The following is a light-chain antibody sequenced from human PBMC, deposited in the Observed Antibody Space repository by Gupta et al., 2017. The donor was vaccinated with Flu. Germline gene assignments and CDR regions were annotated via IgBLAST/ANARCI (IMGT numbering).Light chain of an antibody. V-gene: IGLV1-47*01. J-gene: IGLJ2*01. Sequence: CSATDSTIGSNDVYCYQHLPEAAPNLLIYKNNERRSGAPERLSASNSGTSAAIAISLLQAAEEAAYYCEAWEDSRSGHVAFGGGTKPTVL. CDR3: EAWEDSRSGHVA. CDR2: KNN. CDR1: DSTIGSND.